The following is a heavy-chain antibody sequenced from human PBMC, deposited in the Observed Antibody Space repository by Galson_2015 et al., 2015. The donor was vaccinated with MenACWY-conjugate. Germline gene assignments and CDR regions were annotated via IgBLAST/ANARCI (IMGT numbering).Heavy chain of an antibody. D-gene: IGHD3-10*02. CDR2: IDPSDSET. CDR1: GYSFTSFW. CDR3: ARRHVSSAMFLDS. J-gene: IGHJ4*02. V-gene: IGHV5-10-1*01. Sequence: QSGAEVKQPGESLTISCKGSGYSFTSFWISWVRQMPGKGLEWMARIDPSDSETNYKSSFQGHVVISADKSTGTAFLQWSSLKSSDTALYFCARRHVSSAMFLDSWGQGTLVTVSS.